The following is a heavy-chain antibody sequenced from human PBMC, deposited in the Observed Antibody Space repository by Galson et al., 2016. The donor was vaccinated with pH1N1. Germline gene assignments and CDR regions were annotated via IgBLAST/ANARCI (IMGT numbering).Heavy chain of an antibody. J-gene: IGHJ4*02. Sequence: SLRLSCAASGFIFSNYAISWVRQAPGKGLEWVSVVSGDATRTYYADSVKGRFTISRDNSKNTLYLQMNSLRLEDTALYYCAKDLKVFWSGYLDSWGQGALVTVSS. CDR1: GFIFSNYA. CDR3: AKDLKVFWSGYLDS. V-gene: IGHV3-23*01. D-gene: IGHD3-3*01. CDR2: VSGDATRT.